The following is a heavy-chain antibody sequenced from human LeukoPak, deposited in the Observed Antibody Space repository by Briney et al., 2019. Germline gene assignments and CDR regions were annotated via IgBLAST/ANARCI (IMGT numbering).Heavy chain of an antibody. J-gene: IGHJ4*02. Sequence: PSQTLSLTCAASGGSISSGGYSWSWIRQPPGKGLEWIGYIYHSGSTYYNPSLKSRVTISVDRSKNQFSLKLSSVTAADTAVYYCARGVRPWPLGSSYFDYWGQGTLVTVSS. D-gene: IGHD6-19*01. CDR3: ARGVRPWPLGSSYFDY. CDR2: IYHSGST. CDR1: GGSISSGGYS. V-gene: IGHV4-30-2*01.